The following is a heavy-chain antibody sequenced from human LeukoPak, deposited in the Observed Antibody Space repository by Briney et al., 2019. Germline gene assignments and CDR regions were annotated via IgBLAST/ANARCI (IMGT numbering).Heavy chain of an antibody. D-gene: IGHD2-15*01. J-gene: IGHJ6*02. CDR3: AKVDCSGGSCYSFFYYYYGMDV. CDR2: IYGGGST. Sequence: GGSLRLSCAASGFTVSSNYMSWVRQAPGKGLEWVSVIYGGGSTYYADSVKGRFTISRDNSKNTLYLQMNSLRAEDTAVYYCAKVDCSGGSCYSFFYYYYGMDVWGQGTTVTVSS. CDR1: GFTVSSNY. V-gene: IGHV3-53*01.